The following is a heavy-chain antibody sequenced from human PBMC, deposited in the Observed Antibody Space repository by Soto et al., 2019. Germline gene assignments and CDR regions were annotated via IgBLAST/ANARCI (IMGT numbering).Heavy chain of an antibody. V-gene: IGHV5-51*01. D-gene: IGHD2-15*01. CDR3: ATRYCSGGSCYSSLIDAFDI. CDR1: GYSFTSYW. CDR2: IYPGDSDT. J-gene: IGHJ3*02. Sequence: PGESLKISCKGSGYSFTSYWIGWVRQMPGKGLGWMGIIYPGDSDTRYSPSFQGQVTISADKSISTAYLRWSSLKASDTAMYYCATRYCSGGSCYSSLIDAFDIWGQGTMVTV.